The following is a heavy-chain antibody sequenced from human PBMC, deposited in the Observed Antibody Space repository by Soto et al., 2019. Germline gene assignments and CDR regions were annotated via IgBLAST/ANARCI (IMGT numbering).Heavy chain of an antibody. J-gene: IGHJ4*02. Sequence: EVQLLDSGGGLVQPGGSLRLSCAASGFTFSNYAMTWVRQGPGKGLEWVSGISGSGGRSYYADYVKGRFTISRDNSKSTLYSQMNSLRAEDTAVYYCAKAYFVWSSEQPYYFDYWGQGSMVSVSS. CDR2: ISGSGGRS. D-gene: IGHD3-16*01. CDR3: AKAYFVWSSEQPYYFDY. CDR1: GFTFSNYA. V-gene: IGHV3-23*01.